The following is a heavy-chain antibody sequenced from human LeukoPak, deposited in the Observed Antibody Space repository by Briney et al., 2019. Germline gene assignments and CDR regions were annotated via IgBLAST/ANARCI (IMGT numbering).Heavy chain of an antibody. CDR3: ARGGNSGTYLSAFDY. Sequence: GGSLRLSCAASGFTFSSYAMHWVRQAPGNGLEWVAVISYDGSNKYYADSVKGRFTISRDNSKNTLYLQMNSLRAEDTAVYYCARGGNSGTYLSAFDYWGQGTLVTVSS. V-gene: IGHV3-30-3*01. D-gene: IGHD1-26*01. J-gene: IGHJ4*02. CDR2: ISYDGSNK. CDR1: GFTFSSYA.